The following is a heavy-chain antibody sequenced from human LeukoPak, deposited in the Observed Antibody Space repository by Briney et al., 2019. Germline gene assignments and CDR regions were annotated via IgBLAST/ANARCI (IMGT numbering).Heavy chain of an antibody. D-gene: IGHD3-10*01. CDR3: ARVGLGSYYNIDQ. V-gene: IGHV3-48*03. J-gene: IGHJ4*02. CDR1: GFTFSGYD. Sequence: GGSLRPSCAASGFTFSGYDMTWSRQPPGKGLEWISYISSSGSTLYYTDSVKGRFTISRDNAKNSLYLQMNSLRAEDTAVYYCARVGLGSYYNIDQWGQGTPVSVSS. CDR2: ISSSGSTL.